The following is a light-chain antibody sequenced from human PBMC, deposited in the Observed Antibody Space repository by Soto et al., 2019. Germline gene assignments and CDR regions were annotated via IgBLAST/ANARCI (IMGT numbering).Light chain of an antibody. CDR2: DAS. CDR1: QSVSSY. Sequence: ESVLTQSPATLSLSPGERATLSCRASQSVSSYLAWYQQKPGQAPRLLIQDASNRATGIPARFSGSGSGTDFTLTISSLEPEDFAVYYCQQRSNWPPWTFGQGTKVEIK. V-gene: IGKV3-11*01. J-gene: IGKJ1*01. CDR3: QQRSNWPPWT.